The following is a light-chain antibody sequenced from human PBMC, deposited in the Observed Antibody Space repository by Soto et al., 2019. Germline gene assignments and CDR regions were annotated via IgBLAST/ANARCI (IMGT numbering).Light chain of an antibody. J-gene: IGKJ3*01. Sequence: DLQMTQSPSSLSASVGDRVTITFRASQTIIRYLNWYQQKPGRAPNLLIYAASSLPSGVSSRFSASRSGTEFTLTTSSLQPEDFGTYYCKQSYSTLFTFGPGIKVEI. CDR2: AAS. CDR3: KQSYSTLFT. CDR1: QTIIRY. V-gene: IGKV1-39*01.